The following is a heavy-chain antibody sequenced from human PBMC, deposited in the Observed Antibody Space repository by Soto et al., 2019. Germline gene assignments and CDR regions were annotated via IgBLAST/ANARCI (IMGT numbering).Heavy chain of an antibody. J-gene: IGHJ3*02. Sequence: GGSLRLSCAASGFTFSSYGMHWVRQAPGKGLEWVAVIWYDGSNKYYADSVKGRFTISRDNSKNTLYLQMNSLRAEDTAVYYCASGGQLWPKSVHDAFDIWGQGTMVTVSS. CDR1: GFTFSSYG. CDR2: IWYDGSNK. D-gene: IGHD5-18*01. V-gene: IGHV3-33*01. CDR3: ASGGQLWPKSVHDAFDI.